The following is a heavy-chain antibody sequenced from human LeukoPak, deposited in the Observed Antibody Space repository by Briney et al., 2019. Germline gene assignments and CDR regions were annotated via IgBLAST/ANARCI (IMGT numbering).Heavy chain of an antibody. Sequence: GESLKISCKGSGYSFTTYWIGWVRQMPGKGLEWMGIIYPRDSDTRYSPSFQGQVTISADKAISTAFLQWSSLKASDTAMYYCARHSWTGSCFDPFDYWGQGTLVTVSS. J-gene: IGHJ4*02. CDR1: GYSFTTYW. D-gene: IGHD3/OR15-3a*01. V-gene: IGHV5-51*01. CDR3: ARHSWTGSCFDPFDY. CDR2: IYPRDSDT.